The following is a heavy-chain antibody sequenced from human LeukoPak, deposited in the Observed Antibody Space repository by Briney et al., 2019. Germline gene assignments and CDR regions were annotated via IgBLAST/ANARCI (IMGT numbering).Heavy chain of an antibody. J-gene: IGHJ6*03. CDR3: ARGREIAAAGTISYYYYYMDV. CDR2: IIPIFGTA. V-gene: IGHV1-69*13. D-gene: IGHD6-13*01. Sequence: ASVKVSCKASGSTFSSYAISWVRQAPGQGLESMGGIIPIFGTANYAQKFQGRVTITADESTSTAYMELSSLRSEDTAVYYCARGREIAAAGTISYYYYYMDVWGKGTTVTISS. CDR1: GSTFSSYA.